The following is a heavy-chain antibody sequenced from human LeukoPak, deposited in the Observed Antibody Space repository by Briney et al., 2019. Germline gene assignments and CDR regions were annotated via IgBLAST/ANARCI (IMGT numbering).Heavy chain of an antibody. CDR1: GGSFSGYY. CDR2: INHSGST. J-gene: IGHJ6*03. Sequence: SETLSLTCAVYGGSFSGYYWSWIRQPPGKGLEWIGEINHSGSTNYNPSLKSRVTISVDTSKNQFSLKLSSVTAADTAVYYCARKGGSWYDYYYYMDVWGKGTTVAVSS. CDR3: ARKGGSWYDYYYYMDV. D-gene: IGHD6-13*01. V-gene: IGHV4-34*01.